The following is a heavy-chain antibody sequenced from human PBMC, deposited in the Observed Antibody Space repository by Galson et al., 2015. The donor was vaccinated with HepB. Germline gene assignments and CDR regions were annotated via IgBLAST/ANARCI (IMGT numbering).Heavy chain of an antibody. CDR3: ARAVVPAAIGGGFGNWYFDL. D-gene: IGHD2-2*01. J-gene: IGHJ2*01. CDR1: GGTFSSYA. Sequence: SVKVSCKASGGTFSSYAISWVRQAPGQGLEWMGRIIPILGIANYAQKFQGRVTITADKSTSTAYMELSSLRSEDTAVYYCARAVVPAAIGGGFGNWYFDLWGRGTLVTVSS. CDR2: IIPILGIA. V-gene: IGHV1-69*04.